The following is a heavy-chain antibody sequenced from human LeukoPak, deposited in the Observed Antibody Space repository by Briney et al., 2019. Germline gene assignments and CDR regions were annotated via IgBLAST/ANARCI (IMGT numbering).Heavy chain of an antibody. CDR3: ARDHGYCSGITCYSAPYFDY. CDR2: IWHDGSNE. CDR1: GFTFSNFG. Sequence: GGSLRLSCAASGFTFSNFGMHWVRQAPGKGLEWVAVIWHDGSNEYYTDSVKGRFTISRDNSKNTLYLQMNSLRAEDTAVYYCARDHGYCSGITCYSAPYFDYWGQGTLVTVSS. V-gene: IGHV3-33*01. D-gene: IGHD2-15*01. J-gene: IGHJ4*02.